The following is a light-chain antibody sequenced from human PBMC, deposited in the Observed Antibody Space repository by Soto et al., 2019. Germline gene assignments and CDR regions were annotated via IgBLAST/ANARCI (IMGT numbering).Light chain of an antibody. CDR2: AAS. J-gene: IGKJ4*01. V-gene: IGKV1-27*01. Sequence: DIQMTQSPSSLSASVGDRVTITCRASQGISNYLAWYQQKPGKVPKLLIYAASTLQSGVPSRFSGSGSGTDFTLTISRLQPEDVATDYCQKYNSARLTFGGGTKVEIK. CDR1: QGISNY. CDR3: QKYNSARLT.